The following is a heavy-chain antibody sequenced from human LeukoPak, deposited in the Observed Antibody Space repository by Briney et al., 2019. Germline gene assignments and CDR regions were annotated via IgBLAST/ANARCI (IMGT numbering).Heavy chain of an antibody. Sequence: SETLSLTCAVYGASISSGPWWSWVRQPPGKGLEWIGDISHSGSTNYNPSLKSRVTISIDESTNQFSLKLTSVTAADTAVYYCARQLVEMATPYAFDIWGQGTMVTVSS. CDR1: GASISSGPW. J-gene: IGHJ3*02. D-gene: IGHD5-24*01. CDR3: ARQLVEMATPYAFDI. V-gene: IGHV4-4*02. CDR2: ISHSGST.